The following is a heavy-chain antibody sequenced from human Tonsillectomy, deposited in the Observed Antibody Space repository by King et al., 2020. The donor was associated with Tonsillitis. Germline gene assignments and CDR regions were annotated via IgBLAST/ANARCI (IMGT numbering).Heavy chain of an antibody. V-gene: IGHV5-10-1*03. D-gene: IGHD1-26*01. Sequence: QLVQSGAEVKKPGESLRISCKGSGYSFTSYWISWVRQMPGKGLEWMGMIDPSDSYTNYSPSFQGHVTISADKSVSTAYLQWSSLKASDTAMYYCARHVREVEATGGFDYWGQGTLVTVSS. J-gene: IGHJ4*02. CDR2: IDPSDSYT. CDR3: ARHVREVEATGGFDY. CDR1: GYSFTSYW.